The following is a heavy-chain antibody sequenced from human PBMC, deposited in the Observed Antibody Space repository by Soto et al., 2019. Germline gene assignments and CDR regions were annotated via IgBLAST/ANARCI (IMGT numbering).Heavy chain of an antibody. CDR3: GRVNGYSDENNWHDL. J-gene: IGHJ5*02. CDR1: GGSISSYY. D-gene: IGHD5-18*01. CDR2: IYYSGST. Sequence: PSETLSLTCTVSGGSISSYYWSWIRQPPGKGLEWIGYIYYSGSTNYNPSLKSRVTISVDTSKNQFSLKLSSVTAADTAVYYCGRVNGYSDENNWHDLSGQGTLVIVSS. V-gene: IGHV4-59*01.